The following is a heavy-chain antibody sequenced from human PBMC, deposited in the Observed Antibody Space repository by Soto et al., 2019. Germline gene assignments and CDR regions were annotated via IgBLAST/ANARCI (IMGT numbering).Heavy chain of an antibody. V-gene: IGHV4-31*03. D-gene: IGHD3-3*01. CDR2: IYYSGST. J-gene: IGHJ6*02. Sequence: SETLSLTCTVSGGSISGGGYYWSWIRQPPGKGLEWIGYIYYSGSTYYNPSLKSRATISVDTSKNQFSLKLSSVTAADTAVYYCARGSELITIFGVVIKGRRPDYYDGMDVWGQGTTVTVSS. CDR1: GGSISGGGYY. CDR3: ARGSELITIFGVVIKGRRPDYYDGMDV.